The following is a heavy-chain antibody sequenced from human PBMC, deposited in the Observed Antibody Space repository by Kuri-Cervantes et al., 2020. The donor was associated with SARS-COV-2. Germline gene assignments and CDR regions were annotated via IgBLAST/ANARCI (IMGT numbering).Heavy chain of an antibody. J-gene: IGHJ4*02. CDR1: GFTFSSYA. CDR3: AKISPESVDY. V-gene: IGHV3-30*04. CDR2: ISYDGSNK. Sequence: GGSLRLSCAASGFTFSSYAMHWVRQAPGKGLEWVAVISYDGSNKYYADSVKGRFTISRDNAKNSLYLQMNSLRAEDTALYYCAKISPESVDYWGQGTLVTVSS.